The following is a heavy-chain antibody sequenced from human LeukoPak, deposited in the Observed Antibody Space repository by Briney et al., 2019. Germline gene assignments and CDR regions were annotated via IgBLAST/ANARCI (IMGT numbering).Heavy chain of an antibody. CDR2: ISGSGGST. CDR3: AKDPTLRPFSEGDAFDI. D-gene: IGHD2-21*02. CDR1: GFTFSSYA. J-gene: IGHJ3*02. V-gene: IGHV3-23*01. Sequence: PGGSLRLSCAASGFTFSSYAMSWVRQAPGKGLEWVSSISGSGGSTYYADSVKGRFTISRDNSKNTLYLQMHSLRAEDTAQNYCAKDPTLRPFSEGDAFDIWAKGQWSPSLQ.